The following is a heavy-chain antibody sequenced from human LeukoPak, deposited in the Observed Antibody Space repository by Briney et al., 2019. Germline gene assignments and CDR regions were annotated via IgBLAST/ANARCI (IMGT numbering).Heavy chain of an antibody. CDR2: IRSSSSYI. CDR3: ARSGSYYFNY. Sequence: GGSLRLSCAASGFTFSSYSMNWVRQAPGKGLEWVSSIRSSSSYIYYADSVKGRFTISRDNAKNSLYLQMNSLRAEDTAVYYCARSGSYYFNYWGQGTLVTVSS. CDR1: GFTFSSYS. J-gene: IGHJ4*02. V-gene: IGHV3-21*01. D-gene: IGHD1-26*01.